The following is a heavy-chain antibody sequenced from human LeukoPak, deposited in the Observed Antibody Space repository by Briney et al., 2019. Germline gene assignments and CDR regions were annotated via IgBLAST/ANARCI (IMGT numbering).Heavy chain of an antibody. D-gene: IGHD2-2*01. CDR3: ARGPDIVVVQGAFDI. V-gene: IGHV1-18*01. CDR1: GYTFTSYG. CDR2: ISAYNGNT. Sequence: GASVKVSCKASGYTFTSYGISWVRQAPGQGLEWMGWISAYNGNTNYAQKLQGRVTMTTDTSKSTVYMELRSLRCDDTAVYYCARGPDIVVVQGAFDIWGQGTMVTVSS. J-gene: IGHJ3*02.